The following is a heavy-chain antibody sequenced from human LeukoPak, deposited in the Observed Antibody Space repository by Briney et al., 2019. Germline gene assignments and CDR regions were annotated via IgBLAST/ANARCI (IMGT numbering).Heavy chain of an antibody. CDR3: ARDRWELLSNSYHYCGLDV. CDR1: GFRFRDYW. J-gene: IGHJ6*02. V-gene: IGHV3-7*01. CDR2: IKPDGSQR. Sequence: GGSLRLSCAASGFRFRDYWMDWLRQAPGMGLEWVASIKPDGSQRDYVDSVKGRFTISRDNAQNSLYLQMNSLRVEDTAVYYCARDRWELLSNSYHYCGLDVWGQGTTVTVSS. D-gene: IGHD2-15*01.